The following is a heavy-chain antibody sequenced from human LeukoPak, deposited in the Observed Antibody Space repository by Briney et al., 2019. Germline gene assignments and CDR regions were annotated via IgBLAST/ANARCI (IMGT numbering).Heavy chain of an antibody. CDR2: ISYDGSNK. Sequence: AGSLRLSCAASGFTFSSYGMHWVRQAPGQGLEWVAVISYDGSNKSYADSGKGRFTTSRDNSKNTLYLQMNGLRAEDTAVYYCAKDSSGFIDYWGQGTLVTVSS. J-gene: IGHJ4*02. CDR1: GFTFSSYG. D-gene: IGHD6-19*01. CDR3: AKDSSGFIDY. V-gene: IGHV3-30*18.